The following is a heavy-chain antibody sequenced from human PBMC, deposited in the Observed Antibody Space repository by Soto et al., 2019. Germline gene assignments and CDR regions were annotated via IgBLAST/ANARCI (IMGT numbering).Heavy chain of an antibody. CDR2: INQDGSEK. J-gene: IGHJ4*02. Sequence: PGGSLRLSCAASGFTFTSVRMSWVRQAPGKGLEWVASINQDGSEKNYVDSVKGRFTISRDNVKNSLYLQMNNLRAEDTAVYYCTRHRATADYWGQGTLVTVS. D-gene: IGHD5-12*01. CDR1: GFTFTSVR. V-gene: IGHV3-7*01. CDR3: TRHRATADY.